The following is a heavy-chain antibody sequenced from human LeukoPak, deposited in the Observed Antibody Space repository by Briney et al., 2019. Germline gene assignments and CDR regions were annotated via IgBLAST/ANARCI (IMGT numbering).Heavy chain of an antibody. D-gene: IGHD2-2*01. CDR2: ISYDGSNK. CDR3: ARDNGYCSSTSCYVSAFDI. V-gene: IGHV3-30-3*01. J-gene: IGHJ3*02. CDR1: GFTFSSYA. Sequence: PGGSLRLSCAASGFTFSSYAMHWVRQAPGKGLEWVAVISYDGSNKYYADSVKGRFTISRDNSKNTLYLQMNSLRAEDTAVYYCARDNGYCSSTSCYVSAFDIWGQGTMVTVSS.